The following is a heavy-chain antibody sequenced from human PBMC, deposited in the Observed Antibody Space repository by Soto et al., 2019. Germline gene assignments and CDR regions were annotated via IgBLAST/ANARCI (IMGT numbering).Heavy chain of an antibody. J-gene: IGHJ4*02. D-gene: IGHD5-12*01. V-gene: IGHV3-21*01. Sequence: EVQLVESGGGLVKPGGSLRLSCAASGFTFSSYSMNWVRQAPGKGLEWVSSISSSSSYIYYADSVKGRFTISRDNAKNSLYLQMNSLRAEDTAVYYCARGLGNVEMATIGVYWGQGTLVTVSS. CDR1: GFTFSSYS. CDR3: ARGLGNVEMATIGVY. CDR2: ISSSSSYI.